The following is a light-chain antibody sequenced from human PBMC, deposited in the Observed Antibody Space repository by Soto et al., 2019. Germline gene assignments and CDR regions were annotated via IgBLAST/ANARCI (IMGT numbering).Light chain of an antibody. V-gene: IGKV3-11*01. Sequence: EIMLTQSPATLSLSPGERATLSCWASQSVSNSLAWYPQRPGQSPMPXIYDVSTRPTGVPAKVGGXGSGTDFTLTISGLETEDFALYYCQQRTNWEPTFGGGNKVDIK. CDR3: QQRTNWEPT. CDR2: DVS. J-gene: IGKJ4*01. CDR1: QSVSNS.